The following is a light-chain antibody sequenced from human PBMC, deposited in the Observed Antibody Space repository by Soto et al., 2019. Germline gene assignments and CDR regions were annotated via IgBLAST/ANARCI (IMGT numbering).Light chain of an antibody. CDR1: QSVSSD. CDR3: QQSYSNPRT. Sequence: MAQSPATLSVNPGERATLSCRASQSVSSDLAWYQQKPGQAPRLLIYDASNRATGIPARFSGSGSGTDFTLTISSLQPEDFATYYCQQSYSNPRTFGQGTNVDIK. J-gene: IGKJ1*01. CDR2: DAS. V-gene: IGKV3D-15*01.